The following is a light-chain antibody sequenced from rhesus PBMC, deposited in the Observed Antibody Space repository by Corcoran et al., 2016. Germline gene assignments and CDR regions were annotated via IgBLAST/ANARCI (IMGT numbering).Light chain of an antibody. CDR2: GAS. CDR1: QSVSSY. J-gene: IGKJ2*01. V-gene: IGKV3-10*01. CDR3: YQHSSGYS. Sequence: QVILTQSPATLSLSPGERATLSCRASQSVSSYLAWYQQKPGLAPRPLLYGASSRATGIPDRFSGRGSGTDITLTISSLEPEDVGGYHCYQHSSGYSFGQGTKVEIK.